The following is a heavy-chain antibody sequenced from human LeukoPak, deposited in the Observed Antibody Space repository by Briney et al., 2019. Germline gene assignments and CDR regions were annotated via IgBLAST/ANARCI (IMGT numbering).Heavy chain of an antibody. CDR1: GYTFTSYG. V-gene: IGHV1-18*04. CDR3: ARDPSDSGFVTFDF. Sequence: ASVKVSCKSSGYTFTSYGIPWVRQAPGQGLEWMGWISAYNGNTNYAPELQGRVTMTTDTSTSTAYMELRSLRSGDPAVYYCARDPSDSGFVTFDFWGQGTLVTVSS. D-gene: IGHD5-12*01. J-gene: IGHJ4*02. CDR2: ISAYNGNT.